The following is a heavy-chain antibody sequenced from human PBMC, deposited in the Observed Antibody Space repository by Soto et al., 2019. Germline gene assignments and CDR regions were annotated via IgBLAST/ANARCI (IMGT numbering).Heavy chain of an antibody. D-gene: IGHD2-15*01. CDR1: GGSISSGGYY. Sequence: QVQLQESGPGLVKPSQTLSLTCTVSGGSISSGGYYWSWIRQHPGKGLEWIGYIYYSGSTYYNPSLKSRVTISVDTSKNQFSLKLSSVTAADTAVYSCARHTRPKYCSGGSCYSDWFDPWGQGTLVTVSS. CDR2: IYYSGST. V-gene: IGHV4-31*03. CDR3: ARHTRPKYCSGGSCYSDWFDP. J-gene: IGHJ5*02.